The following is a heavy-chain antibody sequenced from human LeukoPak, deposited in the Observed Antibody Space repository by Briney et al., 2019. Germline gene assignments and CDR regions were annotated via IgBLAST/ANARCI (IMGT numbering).Heavy chain of an antibody. D-gene: IGHD1-7*01. CDR3: ASLNWNSIY. V-gene: IGHV4-4*07. CDR2: IYTSGST. Sequence: SETLSLTCTVSGGSISNYYWIWIRQSPGKGLEWIGRIYTSGSTSYNPSLKSRVTMSVDTSKNQFSLKLSSVTAADTAVYYCASLNWNSIYWGQGTLVTVSS. CDR1: GGSISNYY. J-gene: IGHJ4*02.